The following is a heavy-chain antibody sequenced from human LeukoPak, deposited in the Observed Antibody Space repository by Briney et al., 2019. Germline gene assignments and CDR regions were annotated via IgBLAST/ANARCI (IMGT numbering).Heavy chain of an antibody. V-gene: IGHV3-74*01. Sequence: GGSLRLSCAASGFTFSSYWMHWVRQAPGKGLVWVSRINSDGSSTSYADSVKGRFTISRDNAKNTLYLQMNSLRPEDTAVYYCAKLVQTDPADYWGQGTLVIVSS. J-gene: IGHJ4*02. CDR2: INSDGSST. D-gene: IGHD6-6*01. CDR1: GFTFSSYW. CDR3: AKLVQTDPADY.